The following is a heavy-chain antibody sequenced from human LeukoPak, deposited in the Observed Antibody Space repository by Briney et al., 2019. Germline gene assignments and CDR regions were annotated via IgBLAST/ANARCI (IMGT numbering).Heavy chain of an antibody. D-gene: IGHD2-2*02. CDR2: ISAYNGNT. V-gene: IGHV1-18*01. CDR3: ARDQGDIVVVPAAIFGMDV. CDR1: GYTFTSYG. Sequence: SVKVSCKASGYTFTSYGISWVRQAPGQGLEWMGWISAYNGNTNYAQKLQGRVTMTTDTSTSTAYMGLRSLRSDDTAVYYCARDQGDIVVVPAAIFGMDVWGQGTTVTVSS. J-gene: IGHJ6*02.